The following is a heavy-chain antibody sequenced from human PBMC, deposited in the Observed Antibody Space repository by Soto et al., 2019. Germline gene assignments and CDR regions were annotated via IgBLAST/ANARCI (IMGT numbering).Heavy chain of an antibody. CDR1: GGTISSGNR. CDR2: IYHSGST. V-gene: IGHV4-4*02. Sequence: SMTISLTGADSGGTISSGNRRRWLHQPPGKGLEWIGEIYHSGSTNYNPSLKSRVTISVDKSKNQFSLKLSSVTAADTAVYYCARGRGAAAGPYVFDIWGQGTMVTVSS. D-gene: IGHD6-13*01. J-gene: IGHJ3*02. CDR3: ARGRGAAAGPYVFDI.